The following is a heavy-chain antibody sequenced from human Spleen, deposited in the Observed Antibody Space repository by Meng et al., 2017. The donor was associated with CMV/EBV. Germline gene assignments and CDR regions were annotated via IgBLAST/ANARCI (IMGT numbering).Heavy chain of an antibody. Sequence: FGFTFSSYSMTWVRQAPGKGLEWVSSISYSSDSIFYADSVKCRFTISRDNARNSLYLQMNSLRAKDTAVYYCARGYSSGYYLSVDYWGQGTLVTVSS. CDR1: GFTFSSYS. V-gene: IGHV3-21*01. D-gene: IGHD3-22*01. CDR2: ISYSSDSI. J-gene: IGHJ4*02. CDR3: ARGYSSGYYLSVDY.